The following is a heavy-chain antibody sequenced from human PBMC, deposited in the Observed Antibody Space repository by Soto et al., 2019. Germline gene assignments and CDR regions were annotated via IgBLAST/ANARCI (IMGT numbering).Heavy chain of an antibody. CDR3: ASPARNYDFWSGYSFDI. D-gene: IGHD3-3*01. CDR1: GYTFTSYD. Sequence: ASVKVSCKASGYTFTSYDINCVRRATGQGLEWMGWMNPNSGNTGYAQKFQGRVTMTRNTSISTAYMELSSLRSEDTAVYYCASPARNYDFWSGYSFDIWGQGTTVTVSS. J-gene: IGHJ3*02. V-gene: IGHV1-8*01. CDR2: MNPNSGNT.